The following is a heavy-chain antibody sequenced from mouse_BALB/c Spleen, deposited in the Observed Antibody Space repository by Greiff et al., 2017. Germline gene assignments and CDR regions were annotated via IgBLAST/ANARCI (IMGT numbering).Heavy chain of an antibody. CDR1: GYTFTSYW. D-gene: IGHD2-4*01. J-gene: IGHJ4*01. Sequence: QVQLQQPGAELVRPGASVKLSCKASGYTFTSYWINWVKQRPGQGLEWIGNIYPSDSYTNYNQKFKDKATLTVDKSSSTAYMQLSSPTSEDSAVYYCTRSTMTLYYAMDDWGQGTSVTVSS. V-gene: IGHV1-69*02. CDR2: IYPSDSYT. CDR3: TRSTMTLYYAMDD.